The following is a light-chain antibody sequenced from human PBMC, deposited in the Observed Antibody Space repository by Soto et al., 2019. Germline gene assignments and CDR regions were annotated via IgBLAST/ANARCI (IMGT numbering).Light chain of an antibody. J-gene: IGKJ4*01. CDR3: PHYNAYPLT. V-gene: IGKV1-5*03. CDR2: KAS. Sequence: DIQMTQSPSTLSASVGDRVTITCRASQSISTWLAWYQQKPGKAPYLLIYKASSLEGGVPSRFSGSGSGTEFIITISSMQPDDFATYYCPHYNAYPLTCGGGTTVEIK. CDR1: QSISTW.